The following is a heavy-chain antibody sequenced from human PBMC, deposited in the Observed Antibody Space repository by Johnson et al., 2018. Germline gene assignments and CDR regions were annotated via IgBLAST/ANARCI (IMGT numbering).Heavy chain of an antibody. CDR3: AREVVDNSMVSDY. CDR2: VYHTGGA. Sequence: QVQLRESGPGLVKPSETLSLTCTISGSHVSSDSYYWGWIRQSPGKGLEWIGSVYHTGGASYNPSLSSRVNILRDKSKNQFSLILNSVTAADTAVYYCAREVVDNSMVSDYWGQGTLVTVSS. V-gene: IGHV4-39*07. D-gene: IGHD5-12*01. J-gene: IGHJ4*02. CDR1: GSHVSSDSYY.